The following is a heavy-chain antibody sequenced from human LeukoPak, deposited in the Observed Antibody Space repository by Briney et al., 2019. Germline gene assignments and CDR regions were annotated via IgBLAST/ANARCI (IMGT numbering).Heavy chain of an antibody. D-gene: IGHD4-17*01. J-gene: IGHJ6*03. Sequence: ASVKVSCKASGYTFTSYDINWVRQATGQGLEWMGWMNPNSGNTGYAQKFQGRVTITRNTSISTAYMELSSLRSEDTAVYYCARSGYGDYVSGDDTYYYYMDVWGKGTTVTVSS. CDR2: MNPNSGNT. CDR3: ARSGYGDYVSGDDTYYYYMDV. V-gene: IGHV1-8*03. CDR1: GYTFTSYD.